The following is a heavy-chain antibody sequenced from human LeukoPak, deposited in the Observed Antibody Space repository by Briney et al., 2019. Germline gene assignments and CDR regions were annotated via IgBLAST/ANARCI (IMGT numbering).Heavy chain of an antibody. CDR2: IYPNTGAT. CDR1: GYTFTGYY. V-gene: IGHV1-2*02. Sequence: ASVKVSCKASGYTFTGYYLYWVRQAPGQGLEWMGWIYPNTGATHYAQNFQGRVTMTRDTSIGTAYMELSNLRSDDTAVYYCASSYPTYYYMDVWGKGTTVTISS. CDR3: ASSYPTYYYMDV. J-gene: IGHJ6*03. D-gene: IGHD2-2*01.